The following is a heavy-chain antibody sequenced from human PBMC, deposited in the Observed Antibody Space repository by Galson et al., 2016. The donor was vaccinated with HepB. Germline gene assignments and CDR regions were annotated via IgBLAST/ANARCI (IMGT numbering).Heavy chain of an antibody. J-gene: IGHJ5*02. V-gene: IGHV3-23*01. CDR2: ISGNAATT. Sequence: SLRLSCAASGFTFSTYAMSWVRQAPGKGLEWVSVISGNAATTYYADSVKGRLTISRDNSKNTVYLQLNSLRAEDTALYYCAKRPPYNNNWFVGFDPWGQGTRVTVSS. CDR3: AKRPPYNNNWFVGFDP. D-gene: IGHD6-13*01. CDR1: GFTFSTYA.